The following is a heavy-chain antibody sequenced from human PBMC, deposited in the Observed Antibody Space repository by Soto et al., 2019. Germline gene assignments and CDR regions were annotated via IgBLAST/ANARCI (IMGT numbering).Heavy chain of an antibody. D-gene: IGHD3-16*01. J-gene: IGHJ6*02. CDR2: ISYDGSNK. Sequence: QVQLVESGGGVVQPGRSLRLSCAASGFTFSSYGMHWVRQAPGKGLEWVEVISYDGSNKYYADSVKGRFTISRDNSKNELYLGMNSLSAAATAVYYRAKDAAFTGMDVWGQGSTVTVSS. CDR3: AKDAAFTGMDV. V-gene: IGHV3-30*18. CDR1: GFTFSSYG.